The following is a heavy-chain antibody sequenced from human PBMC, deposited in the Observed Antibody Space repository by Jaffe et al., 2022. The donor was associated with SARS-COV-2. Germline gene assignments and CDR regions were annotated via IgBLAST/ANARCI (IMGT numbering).Heavy chain of an antibody. CDR1: GFTFGDYA. CDR2: IKSKGYGGTT. V-gene: IGHV3-49*03. D-gene: IGHD3-16*01. J-gene: IGHJ4*02. Sequence: EVQLVESGGGLVQPGRSLRLSCTTSGFTFGDYAMGWFRQAPGKGLEWVGFIKSKGYGGTTRYAASVKDRFIISRDDSKSIVYLQMNSLKTEDTAMYHCTRVMALRGDDYWGQGTLVAVSS. CDR3: TRVMALRGDDY.